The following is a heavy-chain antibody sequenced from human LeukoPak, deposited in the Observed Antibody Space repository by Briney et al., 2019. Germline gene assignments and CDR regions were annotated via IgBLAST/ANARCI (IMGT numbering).Heavy chain of an antibody. J-gene: IGHJ4*02. V-gene: IGHV4-30-2*01. CDR1: GDSVSGSYYS. CDR2: IYHSGST. CDR3: ASVSSGGYFDY. Sequence: PSETLSLTCAVSGDSVSGSYYSWTWIRQPPGKGLEWIGYIYHSGSTYYNPSLKSRFTISVDRSKNQFSLNLHSVTAADTAVYYCASVSSGGYFDYWGQGSLVSVSS. D-gene: IGHD3-16*01.